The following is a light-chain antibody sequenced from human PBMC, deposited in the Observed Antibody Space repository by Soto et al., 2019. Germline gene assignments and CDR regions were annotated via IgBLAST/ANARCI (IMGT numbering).Light chain of an antibody. CDR2: RNT. CDR3: QSNYNGQSRVV. V-gene: IGLV1-40*01. CDR1: SSNIGAGYD. Sequence: QLVLTQPPSVSGAPGQTVTISCTGSSSNIGAGYDVHWYRQIPGKAPKLLIYRNTNRPSGVPDRFSGSKSDTSASLAITGLQSEDEADYYCQSNYNGQSRVVFGGGTKLTVL. J-gene: IGLJ3*02.